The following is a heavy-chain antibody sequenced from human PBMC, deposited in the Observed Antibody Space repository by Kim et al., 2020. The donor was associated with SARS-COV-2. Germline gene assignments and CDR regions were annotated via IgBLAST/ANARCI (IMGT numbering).Heavy chain of an antibody. CDR3: ARVEGGYGGNSGY. J-gene: IGHJ4*02. D-gene: IGHD4-17*01. V-gene: IGHV4-39*07. CDR2: VYYSGTT. Sequence: SETLSLTCTVSGGSISGSSYYWGWIRQPPGKGLEWIGSVYYSGTTYYNPSLKSRVTISVDTSKNQFSLKLSSVTAADTAMYYCARVEGGYGGNSGYWGQG. CDR1: GGSISGSSYY.